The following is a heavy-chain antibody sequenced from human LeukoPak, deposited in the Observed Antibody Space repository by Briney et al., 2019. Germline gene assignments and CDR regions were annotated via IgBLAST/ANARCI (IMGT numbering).Heavy chain of an antibody. D-gene: IGHD2-21*01. CDR3: ARGALIPDF. CDR1: GFTFSSYA. CDR2: ISKSDGST. J-gene: IGHJ4*02. V-gene: IGHV3-23*01. Sequence: GGSLRLSCAASGFTFSSYAMTWVRQAPGKGLAWVSSISKSDGSTYYADSVKGRFTISRDNSENTVYLHMDSLRVEDTAIYYCARGALIPDFRGQGTLVTVSS.